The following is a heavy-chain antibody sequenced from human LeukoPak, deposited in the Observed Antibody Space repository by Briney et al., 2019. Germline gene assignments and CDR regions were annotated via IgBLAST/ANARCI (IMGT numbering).Heavy chain of an antibody. V-gene: IGHV3-11*01. D-gene: IGHD5-18*01. CDR1: GFTFSDYY. Sequence: GGSLRLSCAASGFTFSDYYMSWIRQAPGKGLEWVSYISSSGSTIYYADSVKGRFTISRDNAKNSLYLQMNSLRAEDTAVCYCARDAVDTAMVTFDYWGQGTLVTVSS. CDR2: ISSSGSTI. J-gene: IGHJ4*02. CDR3: ARDAVDTAMVTFDY.